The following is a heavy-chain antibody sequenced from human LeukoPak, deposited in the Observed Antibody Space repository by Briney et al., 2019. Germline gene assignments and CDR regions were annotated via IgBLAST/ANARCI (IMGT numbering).Heavy chain of an antibody. D-gene: IGHD4-23*01. J-gene: IGHJ4*02. CDR1: GGSFSGYY. Sequence: SETLSLTCAVYGGSFSGYYWSWIRPPPGKGLEWIGELNHSGSNNYNPSLKSRVTISVDTSKHQFSLELSSVTAAGTAVYYCARGRNYGGNSVPIYFDYWGQGTLVTVSS. V-gene: IGHV4-34*01. CDR3: ARGRNYGGNSVPIYFDY. CDR2: LNHSGSN.